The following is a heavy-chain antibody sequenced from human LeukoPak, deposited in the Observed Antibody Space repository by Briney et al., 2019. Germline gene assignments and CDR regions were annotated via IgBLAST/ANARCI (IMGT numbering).Heavy chain of an antibody. CDR2: IKQDGSEK. J-gene: IGHJ4*02. V-gene: IGHV3-7*01. CDR3: ARGIWGKYYFDY. Sequence: PSETLSLTCTVSGGSISSSSYYWGWIRQPPGKGLEWVANIKQDGSEKYYVDSVKGRFTISRDNAKNSLYLQMHSLRAEDTAVYYCARGIWGKYYFDYWGQGTLVTVSS. D-gene: IGHD7-27*01. CDR1: GGSISSSSYY.